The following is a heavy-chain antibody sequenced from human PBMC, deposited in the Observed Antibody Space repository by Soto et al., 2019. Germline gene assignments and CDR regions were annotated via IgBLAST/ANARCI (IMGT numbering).Heavy chain of an antibody. CDR3: LRYLYCSITSCYGGFDY. CDR1: GFTFSCYG. D-gene: IGHD2-2*01. V-gene: IGHV3-33*01. J-gene: IGHJ4*02. CDR2: IWYDGSNK. Sequence: GGSLRLSCAASGFTFSCYGIHWVRQAPGKGLEWVAVIWYDGSNKYYSVSVKGRFTISRDNSKNTLYLQMNSLRAEDTVVYYWLRYLYCSITSCYGGFDYWGQGTLVTVSS.